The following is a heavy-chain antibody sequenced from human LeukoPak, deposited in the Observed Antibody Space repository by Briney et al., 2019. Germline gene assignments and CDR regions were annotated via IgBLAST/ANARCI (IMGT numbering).Heavy chain of an antibody. CDR3: ARFPYDFWTRSLDAFDI. Sequence: SSETLSLTCTVSGGSISSGDYYWSWIRQPPGKGLEWIVYIYYSGSTYYNPSLKSRVTISVDTSKNQFSLKLSSVTAADTAVYYCARFPYDFWTRSLDAFDIWGQGTMVTVSS. J-gene: IGHJ3*02. CDR2: IYYSGST. D-gene: IGHD3-3*01. CDR1: GGSISSGDYY. V-gene: IGHV4-30-4*08.